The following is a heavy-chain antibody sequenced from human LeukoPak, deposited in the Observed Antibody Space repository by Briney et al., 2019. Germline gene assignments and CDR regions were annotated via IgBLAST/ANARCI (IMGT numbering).Heavy chain of an antibody. V-gene: IGHV3-23*01. CDR2: ISGSGGST. CDR3: ANGFSGWYEPFDY. J-gene: IGHJ4*02. D-gene: IGHD6-19*01. CDR1: GFTFSSYA. Sequence: GGSLRLSCAASGFTFSSYAMSWVRQAPGKGLGWVSAISGSGGSTYYADSVKGRFTISRDNFKNTLYLQMNSLRAEDTAVYYCANGFSGWYEPFDYWGQGTLVTVSS.